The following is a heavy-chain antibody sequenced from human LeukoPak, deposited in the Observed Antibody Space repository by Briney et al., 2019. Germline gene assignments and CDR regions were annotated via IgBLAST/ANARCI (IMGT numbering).Heavy chain of an antibody. V-gene: IGHV3-30*18. CDR2: ISYDGSNK. Sequence: GGSLRLSCAASGFTFSSYGMHWVRQAPGKGLEWVAVISYDGSNKYYADSVRGRFTISRDNSKNTLYLQMNSLRAEDTAVYYCAKGRLTGGWFDPWGQGTLVTVSS. CDR3: AKGRLTGGWFDP. CDR1: GFTFSSYG. J-gene: IGHJ5*02. D-gene: IGHD7-27*01.